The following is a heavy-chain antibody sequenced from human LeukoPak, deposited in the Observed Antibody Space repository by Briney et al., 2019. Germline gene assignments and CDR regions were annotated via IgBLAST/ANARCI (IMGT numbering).Heavy chain of an antibody. CDR1: GYTFTSYA. Sequence: GASVISCKASGYTFTSYAMNWVRQAPGQGLEWMGWINTNTGNPTYAQGFTGRFVFSLDTSVSTAYLQISSLKAEDTAVYYCARDRWVGDIVVVVAATPTPDYWGQGTLVTVSS. CDR2: INTNTGNP. J-gene: IGHJ4*02. D-gene: IGHD2-15*01. V-gene: IGHV7-4-1*02. CDR3: ARDRWVGDIVVVVAATPTPDY.